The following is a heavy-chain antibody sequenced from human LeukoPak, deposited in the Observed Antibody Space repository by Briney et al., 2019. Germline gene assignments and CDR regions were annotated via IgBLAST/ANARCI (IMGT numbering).Heavy chain of an antibody. V-gene: IGHV3-49*04. Sequence: GGSLRLSCTASGFTFGDHAMSWVRQAPGKGLEWVGFVRTKTYGGTTEYAASVKGRFSISRDDSKSIARLQMNSLKTEDTGVYYCVRRSLVAAGLLDYWGQGTLVAVSS. D-gene: IGHD6-13*01. CDR2: VRTKTYGGTT. CDR3: VRRSLVAAGLLDY. CDR1: GFTFGDHA. J-gene: IGHJ4*02.